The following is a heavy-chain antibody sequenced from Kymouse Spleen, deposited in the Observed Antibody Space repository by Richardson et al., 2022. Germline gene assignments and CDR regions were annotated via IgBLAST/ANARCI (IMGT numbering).Heavy chain of an antibody. Sequence: EVQLVESGGGLVKPGGSLRLSCAASGFTFSSYSMNWVRQAPGKGLEWVSSISSSSSYIYYADSVKGRFTISRDNAKNSLYLQMNSLRAEDTAVYYCARDGCSSTSCYAWYFDLWGRGTLVTVSS. J-gene: IGHJ2*01. CDR2: ISSSSSYI. CDR3: ARDGCSSTSCYAWYFDL. CDR1: GFTFSSYS. D-gene: IGHD2-2*02. V-gene: IGHV3-21*03.